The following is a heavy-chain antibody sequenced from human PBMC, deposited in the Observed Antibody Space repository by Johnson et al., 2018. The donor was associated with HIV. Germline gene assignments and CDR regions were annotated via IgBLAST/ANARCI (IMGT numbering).Heavy chain of an antibody. CDR2: LYSGCST. Sequence: VQLVESGGGLVQPGGSLRLSCAASGFTVSSNYMSWVRQAPGKGLEWVSVLYSGCSTYYADSVKGRFTISRDNSKNTLYLQMNSLRAEDTALYYCAKVHSSSSLNGAFDIWGQGTMVTVSS. CDR3: AKVHSSSSLNGAFDI. CDR1: GFTVSSNY. D-gene: IGHD6-6*01. J-gene: IGHJ3*02. V-gene: IGHV3-66*02.